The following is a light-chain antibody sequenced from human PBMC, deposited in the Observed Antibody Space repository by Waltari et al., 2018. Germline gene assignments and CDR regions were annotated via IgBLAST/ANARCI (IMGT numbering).Light chain of an antibody. Sequence: DVLMTQFPSSLSASVGDTVTITFRASQGLSGHLNWYQQKPGKAPKLLIYYTNRLETGVPSRFSGNKSGPQFTLTISNLQPEDFATYSCQQYDTYPFTFGPGTDLYI. CDR2: YTN. V-gene: IGKV1-39*01. CDR3: QQYDTYPFT. J-gene: IGKJ3*01. CDR1: QGLSGH.